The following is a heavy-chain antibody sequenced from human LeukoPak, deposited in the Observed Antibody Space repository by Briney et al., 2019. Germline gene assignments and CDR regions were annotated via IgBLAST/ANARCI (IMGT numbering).Heavy chain of an antibody. CDR2: ISYDGSNK. V-gene: IGHV3-30*18. D-gene: IGHD6-19*01. CDR1: GFTFSSYG. J-gene: IGHJ4*02. CDR3: AKDPGYSSGWLLDY. Sequence: PGRSLRLSCAASGFTFSSYGMHWVRQAPGKGLEWVAVISYDGSNKYYADSVKGRFTISRDNSKNTLYLQMSSLRAEDTAAYYCAKDPGYSSGWLLDYWGQGTLVTVSS.